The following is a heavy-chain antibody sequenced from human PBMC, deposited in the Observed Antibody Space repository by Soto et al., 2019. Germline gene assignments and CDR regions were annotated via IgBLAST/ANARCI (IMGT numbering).Heavy chain of an antibody. J-gene: IGHJ6*02. CDR3: ARRMVRGVIGYYYGMDV. D-gene: IGHD3-10*01. Sequence: GESLKISCKGSGYSFTSYWIGWVRQMPGKGLEWMGIIYPGDSDTRYSPSFQGQVTISAAKSISTAYLQWSSLKASDTAMYYCARRMVRGVIGYYYGMDVWGQGTTVTVSS. CDR2: IYPGDSDT. CDR1: GYSFTSYW. V-gene: IGHV5-51*01.